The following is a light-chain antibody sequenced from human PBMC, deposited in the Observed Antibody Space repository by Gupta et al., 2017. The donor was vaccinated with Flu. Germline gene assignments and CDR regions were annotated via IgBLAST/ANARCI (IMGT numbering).Light chain of an antibody. J-gene: IGLJ2*01. CDR2: EVS. CDR3: SSYTNSSTLHVV. V-gene: IGLV2-14*01. Sequence: QSALTRPASVSGSPGQSITISCTGTSSDVGGYNYVSWYQQHPGKAPKLMIYEVSNRPSGVSNRFSGSKSGNTASLTISGLQAEDEADYYCSSYTNSSTLHVVFGGGTKLTVL. CDR1: SSDVGGYNY.